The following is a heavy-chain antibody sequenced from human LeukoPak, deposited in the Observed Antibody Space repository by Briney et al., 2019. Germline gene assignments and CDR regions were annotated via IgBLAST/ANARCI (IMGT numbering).Heavy chain of an antibody. CDR2: INHSGST. V-gene: IGHV4-34*01. Sequence: SETLSLTCAVYGGSFSGYYWSWIRQPPGKGLEWIGEINHSGSTNYNPSLKSRVTISLDSSKKHFSLKLSSVTAADTAVYYCARRDIAFNAFDMRSQGTMVTVSS. CDR3: ARRDIAFNAFDM. D-gene: IGHD2-21*01. J-gene: IGHJ3*02. CDR1: GGSFSGYY.